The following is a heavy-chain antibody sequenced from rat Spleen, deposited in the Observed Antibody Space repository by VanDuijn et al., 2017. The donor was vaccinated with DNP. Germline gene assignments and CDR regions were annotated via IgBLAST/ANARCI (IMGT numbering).Heavy chain of an antibody. J-gene: IGHJ2*01. CDR2: MRYNGDT. CDR3: ARWSGGFEY. D-gene: IGHD1-1*01. CDR1: GFSLTDYS. V-gene: IGHV2-8*01. Sequence: QVQLTESGPGLVQPSETLSLTCTVSGFSLTDYSVFWVRQSSGKGLEWMGRMRYNGDTAYNSTFKSRLTISRDTSKSQVFLKMNSLQTEDTGTYYCARWSGGFEYWGQGVMVTVSS.